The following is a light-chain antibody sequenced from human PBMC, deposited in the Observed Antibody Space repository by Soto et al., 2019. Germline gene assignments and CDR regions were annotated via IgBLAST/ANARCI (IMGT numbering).Light chain of an antibody. Sequence: DIQMTQSPSSLSASVADRVTMTFRASQSIRRSLNWYQQKPGKPPKVLIYGASNLQSGVPSRFSGSGSGTEFTLTISSLQPDDFATYYCQHYNSYSEAFGQGTKVDIK. CDR2: GAS. CDR1: QSIRRS. CDR3: QHYNSYSEA. J-gene: IGKJ1*01. V-gene: IGKV1-5*01.